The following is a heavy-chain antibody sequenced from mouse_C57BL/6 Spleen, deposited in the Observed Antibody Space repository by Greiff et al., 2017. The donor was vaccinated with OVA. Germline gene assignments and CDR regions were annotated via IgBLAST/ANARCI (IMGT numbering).Heavy chain of an antibody. V-gene: IGHV7-3*01. CDR3: ARSRYDYDGAWFAY. CDR2: IRNKANGYST. Sequence: EVKLVESGGGLVQPGGSLSLSCAASGFTFTDYYMSWVRQPPGKALEWLGFIRNKANGYSTEYSASVKGRFTISRDNSQSILYLQMNALRAEDSATYYCARSRYDYDGAWFAYWGQGTLVTVSA. J-gene: IGHJ3*01. D-gene: IGHD2-4*01. CDR1: GFTFTDYY.